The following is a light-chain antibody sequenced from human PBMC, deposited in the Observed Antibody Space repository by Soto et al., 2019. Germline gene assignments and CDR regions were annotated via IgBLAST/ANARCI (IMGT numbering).Light chain of an antibody. V-gene: IGKV1-5*01. J-gene: IGKJ1*01. Sequence: DIQMTQSPSTLSASVGDRVTITCRASQSISSWFAWYQQKPGKAPKLLIYDASSLESGVPSRFSGSGSATEFTLTISSLQPDDFANSYCQQYNNYWTFGQGTRVEIK. CDR1: QSISSW. CDR3: QQYNNYWT. CDR2: DAS.